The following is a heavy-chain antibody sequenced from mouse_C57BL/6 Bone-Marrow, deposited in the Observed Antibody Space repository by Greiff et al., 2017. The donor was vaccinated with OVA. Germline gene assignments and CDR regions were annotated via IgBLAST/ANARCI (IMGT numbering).Heavy chain of an antibody. D-gene: IGHD2-5*01. V-gene: IGHV1-66*01. CDR2: IYPGSGNT. J-gene: IGHJ3*01. CDR1: GYSFTSYY. Sequence: QVQLKESGPELVKPGASVKISCKASGYSFTSYYIHWVKQRPGQGLEWIGWIYPGSGNTKYNEKFKGKATLTADTSSSTAYMQLSSLTSEDSAVYYCARSNTWFAYWGQGTLVTVSA. CDR3: ARSNTWFAY.